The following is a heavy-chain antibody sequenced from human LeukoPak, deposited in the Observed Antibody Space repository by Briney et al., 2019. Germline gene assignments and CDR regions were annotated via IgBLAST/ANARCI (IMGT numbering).Heavy chain of an antibody. D-gene: IGHD6-13*01. J-gene: IGHJ4*02. V-gene: IGHV4-30-4*01. CDR3: ASNTIAAAGTPGY. CDR1: GGSISSGDYC. Sequence: PSETLSLTCTVSGGSISSGDYCWSWIRQPPGKGLEWIGYIYYSGSTYYTPSLKSRVTISVDKSKNQFSLKLSSVTAADTAVYYCASNTIAAAGTPGYWGQGTLVTVSS. CDR2: IYYSGST.